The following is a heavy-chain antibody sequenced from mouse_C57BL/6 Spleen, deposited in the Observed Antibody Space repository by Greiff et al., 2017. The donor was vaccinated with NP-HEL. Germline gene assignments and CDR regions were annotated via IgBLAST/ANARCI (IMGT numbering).Heavy chain of an antibody. D-gene: IGHD6-1*01. CDR1: GYIFTDYA. Sequence: VQLQQSGADLVKPGASVKLSCKASGYIFTDYAIHWLKQRPGQGLEWIGWFYPGSGSLKYNEKFKDKATLTADKSSTTVYMELSRLTSEDSAVYCCVRHEDPNPFDYWGQGTTLTVSS. V-gene: IGHV1-62-2*01. J-gene: IGHJ2*01. CDR2: FYPGSGSL. CDR3: VRHEDPNPFDY.